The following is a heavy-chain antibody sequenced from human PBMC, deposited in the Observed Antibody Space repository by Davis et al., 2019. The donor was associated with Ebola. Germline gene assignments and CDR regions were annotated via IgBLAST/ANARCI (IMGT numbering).Heavy chain of an antibody. Sequence: GESLKISCEVSGLNFNTYAMNWVRQAPGKGLEWISRVTSGGSKTFYADSVKGRFTISRDNTRDSVYLQMNSLRDEDTAVYYCARDKRDYGEVDYWGQGTLVTVSS. V-gene: IGHV3-48*03. CDR3: ARDKRDYGEVDY. CDR1: GLNFNTYA. D-gene: IGHD4-17*01. J-gene: IGHJ4*02. CDR2: VTSGGSKT.